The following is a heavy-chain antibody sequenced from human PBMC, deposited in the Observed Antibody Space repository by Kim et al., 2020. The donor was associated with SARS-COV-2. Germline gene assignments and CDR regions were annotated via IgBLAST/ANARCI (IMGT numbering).Heavy chain of an antibody. D-gene: IGHD7-27*01. Sequence: GNTNYAQKLQGRVTMTTDTSTSTAYMELRSLRSDDTAVYYCARLGHEFDYWGQGTLVTVSS. J-gene: IGHJ4*02. CDR3: ARLGHEFDY. V-gene: IGHV1-18*01. CDR2: GNT.